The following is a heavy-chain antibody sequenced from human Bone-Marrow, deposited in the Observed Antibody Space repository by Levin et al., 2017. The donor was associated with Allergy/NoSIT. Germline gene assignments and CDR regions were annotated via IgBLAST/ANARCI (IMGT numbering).Heavy chain of an antibody. D-gene: IGHD1-26*01. J-gene: IGHJ2*01. CDR1: GFTFSDHY. Sequence: GGSLRLSCAASGFTFSDHYMDWVRQAPGKGLEWVGRIRDKANSYTTEYAASVKGRFTISRADSKNSLYLQLNSLKTEDTAIYYCARAKRGWNGEPGIYWYFDLWGRGTLVTVSS. CDR3: ARAKRGWNGEPGIYWYFDL. CDR2: IRDKANSYTT. V-gene: IGHV3-72*01.